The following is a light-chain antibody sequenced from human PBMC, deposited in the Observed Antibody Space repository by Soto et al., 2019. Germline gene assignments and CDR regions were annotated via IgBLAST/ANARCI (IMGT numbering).Light chain of an antibody. J-gene: IGKJ1*01. V-gene: IGKV3-20*01. Sequence: EIVLTQSPGTLSLSPGGRATLSCRASQSVSRNYVAWYQQKPGQSPRLLIYGASNRASGIPDRFSGSGSGTDFTLTISRLEPEDFAVYYCQQYQNSPRTFGQGTKVDIK. CDR3: QQYQNSPRT. CDR1: QSVSRNY. CDR2: GAS.